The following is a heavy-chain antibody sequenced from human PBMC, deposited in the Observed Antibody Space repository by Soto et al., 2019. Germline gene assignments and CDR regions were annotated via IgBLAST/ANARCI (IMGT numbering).Heavy chain of an antibody. CDR1: GFTFSSYC. Sequence: GGSLRLSCAASGFTFSSYCMSWVRQAPGKGLEWVSAISSSGGSAYYADSVKGRFTISRDNSKNTLYLQMNSLRAEDTAVYYCARGVTSPSYWGQGTLVTVSS. V-gene: IGHV3-23*01. CDR3: ARGVTSPSY. J-gene: IGHJ4*02. CDR2: ISSSGGSA. D-gene: IGHD2-21*02.